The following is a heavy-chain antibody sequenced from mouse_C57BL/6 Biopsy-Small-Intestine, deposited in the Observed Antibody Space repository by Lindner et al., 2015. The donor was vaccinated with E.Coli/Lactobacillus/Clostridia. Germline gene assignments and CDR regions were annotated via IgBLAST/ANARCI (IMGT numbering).Heavy chain of an antibody. Sequence: EVQLQESGPGLVKPGASVKMSCKASGYTFTDYNMHWVKQSHGKSLEWIGYINPNNGGTSYNQKFKGKATLTVNKSSSTAYMELRSLTSEDSAVYYCARRGNDGPWFAYWGQGTLVTVSA. CDR1: GYTFTDYN. D-gene: IGHD2-3*01. J-gene: IGHJ3*01. CDR2: INPNNGGT. CDR3: ARRGNDGPWFAY. V-gene: IGHV1-22*01.